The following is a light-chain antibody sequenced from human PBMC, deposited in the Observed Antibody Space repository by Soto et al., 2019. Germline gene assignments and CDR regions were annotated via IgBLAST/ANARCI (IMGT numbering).Light chain of an antibody. CDR1: SSDVGRYNY. CDR2: DVT. V-gene: IGLV2-14*03. Sequence: CVLTQPASVSGAPGEAITISCNGTSSDVGRYNYVSWYQQYPGRAPKLIIFDVTNRPSGVSPRFSGSKSGNTASLTISGLQAADEADYYCNSYTGTSARYAFGTGTKVTVL. J-gene: IGLJ1*01. CDR3: NSYTGTSARYA.